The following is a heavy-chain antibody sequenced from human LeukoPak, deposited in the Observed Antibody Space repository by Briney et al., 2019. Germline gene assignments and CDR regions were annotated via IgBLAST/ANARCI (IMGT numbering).Heavy chain of an antibody. V-gene: IGHV4-34*01. Sequence: SETLSLTCAVYGGSFSGYYWSWIRQPPGKGLEWIGEINHSGSTNYNPSLKSRVTISVDTSKNQFSLKLSSVTAADTAVYYCAREAQKYCSGGSRYGPGDYWGQGTLVTVSS. CDR1: GGSFSGYY. CDR3: AREAQKYCSGGSRYGPGDY. D-gene: IGHD2-15*01. J-gene: IGHJ4*02. CDR2: INHSGST.